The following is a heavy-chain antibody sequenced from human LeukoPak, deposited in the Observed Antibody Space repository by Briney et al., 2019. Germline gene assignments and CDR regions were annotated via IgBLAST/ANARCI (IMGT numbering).Heavy chain of an antibody. CDR1: GXTFSRYW. CDR3: LSGSWYFDY. V-gene: IGHV3-74*03. D-gene: IGHD6-19*01. J-gene: IGHJ4*02. Sequence: PGGSLRLSWAASGXTFSRYWVHCVRQAPGQGLVWVCRFNSDGSVTTYAATGTGRFTISRDNASNTLYLHVNSLRAEATTRYYFLSGSWYFDYWGQGTLVTVSS. CDR2: FNSDGSVT.